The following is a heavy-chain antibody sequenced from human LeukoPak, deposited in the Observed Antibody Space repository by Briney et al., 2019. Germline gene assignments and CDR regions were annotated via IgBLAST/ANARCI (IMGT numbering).Heavy chain of an antibody. Sequence: SETLSLTCTVSGGSISSSSYYWGWIRQPPGKGLEWIGSIYYSGSTYYNPSLKSRVTISVDTSKNQFSLKLSSVTAADTAEYYCARLSRGRWVYYFYYWGQGTLVTVSS. CDR1: GGSISSSSYY. J-gene: IGHJ4*02. CDR3: ARLSRGRWVYYFYY. D-gene: IGHD3-10*01. V-gene: IGHV4-39*01. CDR2: IYYSGST.